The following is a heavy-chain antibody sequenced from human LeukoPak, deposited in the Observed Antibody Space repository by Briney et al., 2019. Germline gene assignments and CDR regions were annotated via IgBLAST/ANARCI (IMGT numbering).Heavy chain of an antibody. CDR3: ARGELRYFDWLSPFRY. CDR2: ISWNSGSI. D-gene: IGHD3-9*01. J-gene: IGHJ4*02. Sequence: GGSLRLSCAASGFTFSSYGMHWVRQAPGKGLEWVSGISWNSGSIGYADSVKGRFTISRDNSKNTLYLQMNSLRAEDTAVYYCARGELRYFDWLSPFRYWGQGTLVTASS. V-gene: IGHV3-9*01. CDR1: GFTFSSYG.